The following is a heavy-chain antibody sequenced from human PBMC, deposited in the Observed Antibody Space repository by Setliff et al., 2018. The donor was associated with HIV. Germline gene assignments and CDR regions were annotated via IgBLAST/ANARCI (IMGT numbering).Heavy chain of an antibody. J-gene: IGHJ6*02. CDR2: ISDGGGGT. V-gene: IGHV3-23*01. CDR3: ATDNGPSYSMDI. D-gene: IGHD2-21*01. CDR1: GFTFNNYA. Sequence: GGSLRLSCAASGFTFNNYAMIWVRQAPGKGLEWVSAISDGGGGTDYADSVKGRFTISRDNSRNTLYLQMNSLKTDDTGVYFCATDNGPSYSMDIWGQGTTVTVSS.